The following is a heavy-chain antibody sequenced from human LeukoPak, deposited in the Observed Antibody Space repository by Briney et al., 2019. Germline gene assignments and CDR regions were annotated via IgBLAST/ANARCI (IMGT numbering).Heavy chain of an antibody. CDR2: IYYSGST. CDR3: ARQSGGYYYYAMDV. J-gene: IGHJ6*01. CDR1: GGSISSGGYY. Sequence: SETLSLTCTFSGGSISSGGYYWSWIRQHPGKGLEWIGYIYYSGSTYYNPSLKSRVTISVDTSKNQFSLKLSSVTAADTAVYYCARQSGGYYYYAMDVWGQGTTVTVSS. D-gene: IGHD3-10*01. V-gene: IGHV4-31*03.